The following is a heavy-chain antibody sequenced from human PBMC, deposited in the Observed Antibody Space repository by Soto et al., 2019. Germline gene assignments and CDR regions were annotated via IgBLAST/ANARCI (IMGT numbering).Heavy chain of an antibody. V-gene: IGHV4-39*01. CDR1: GCSISSSSYY. J-gene: IGHJ4*02. D-gene: IGHD3-22*01. CDR2: IYYSGST. Sequence: KHSETLSLTCTVSGCSISSSSYYWGWIRQPPGKGLEWIGSIYYSGSTYYNPSLKSRVTISVDTSKNQFSLKLSSVTAADTAVYYCARHVSGYYSTLDYWGQGTLVTVSS. CDR3: ARHVSGYYSTLDY.